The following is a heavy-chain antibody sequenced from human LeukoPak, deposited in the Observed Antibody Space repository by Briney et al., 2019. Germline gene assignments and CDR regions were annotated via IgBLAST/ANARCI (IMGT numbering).Heavy chain of an antibody. CDR3: AKDLLYGSGSSGYSFDY. V-gene: IGHV3-30*18. CDR2: VSVVGSNK. CDR1: GFTFSSYC. Sequence: GRSLRLSCAASGFTFSSYCIHCVRQAPSKWLEWEAVVSVVGSNKYYADSMKGLFTLSRDNSKNTLYLQIDSLRAEDKAVYYCAKDLLYGSGSSGYSFDYWGQGTLVTVCS. D-gene: IGHD3-10*01. J-gene: IGHJ4*02.